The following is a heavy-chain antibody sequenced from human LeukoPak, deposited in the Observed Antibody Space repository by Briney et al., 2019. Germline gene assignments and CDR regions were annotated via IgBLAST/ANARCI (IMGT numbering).Heavy chain of an antibody. CDR2: IYYSGST. V-gene: IGHV4-61*01. Sequence: SSQTLSLTCTVSGGSISSGSYYWSWIRQPPGKGLEWFGYIYYSGSTNYNPSLKSSVTISVATSKNQFSLKLSSVTAADTAVYYCARVTGYVIEDYFDYWGQGTLVTVSS. D-gene: IGHD3-22*01. J-gene: IGHJ4*02. CDR3: ARVTGYVIEDYFDY. CDR1: GGSISSGSYY.